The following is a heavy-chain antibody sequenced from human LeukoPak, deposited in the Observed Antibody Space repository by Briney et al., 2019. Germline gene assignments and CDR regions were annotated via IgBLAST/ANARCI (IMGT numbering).Heavy chain of an antibody. CDR3: ATLNPDVRILSTYPL. CDR2: INPNSGGT. D-gene: IGHD1-14*01. Sequence: GASVKVSCKASGYTFTGYYMHWVRQAPGQGLEWMGWINPNSGGTNYAQKFQGRVTMTEDTSPDTAYMELSSLRSEDTAVYYCATLNPDVRILSTYPLWGQGTIVTVSS. V-gene: IGHV1-2*02. J-gene: IGHJ3*01. CDR1: GYTFTGYY.